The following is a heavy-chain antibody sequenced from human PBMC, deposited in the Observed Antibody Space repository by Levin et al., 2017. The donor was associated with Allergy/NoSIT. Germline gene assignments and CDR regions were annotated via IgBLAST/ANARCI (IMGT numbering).Heavy chain of an antibody. J-gene: IGHJ6*02. CDR3: ARDRIIVSGGNDYYYGMDV. Sequence: ASQTLSLTCSVSGGSVSSGTYYWSWIRRPPGKGLEWIGYISYRGVTKYNPSLKSRVTISVDTSKNDFSLKVTSVTAADTAVYYCARDRIIVSGGNDYYYGMDVWGQGTTVIVSS. V-gene: IGHV4-61*03. CDR2: ISYRGVT. CDR1: GGSVSSGTYY. D-gene: IGHD5/OR15-5a*01.